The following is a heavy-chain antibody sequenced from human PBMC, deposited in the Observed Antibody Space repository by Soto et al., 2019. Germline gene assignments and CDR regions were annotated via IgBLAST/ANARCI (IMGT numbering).Heavy chain of an antibody. D-gene: IGHD3-3*01. CDR2: INHSGST. CDR3: ARGSPMGYDFWSGMGHQYYYYGMDV. CDR1: GGTLSGYY. V-gene: IGHV4-34*01. Sequence: PSETLSLTCAVYGGTLSGYYWRWIRQPPGKGQEWIGEINHSGSTNYNPSLKSRVTISVDTSKNQFSLKLSSVTAADTAVYYCARGSPMGYDFWSGMGHQYYYYGMDVWGQGTTVTVS. J-gene: IGHJ6*02.